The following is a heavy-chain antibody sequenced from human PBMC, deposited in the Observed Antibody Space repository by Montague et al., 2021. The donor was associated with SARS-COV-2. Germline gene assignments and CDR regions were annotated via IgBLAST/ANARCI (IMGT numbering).Heavy chain of an antibody. Sequence: SETLSLTCTVSGGSISSYYWSWIRQPPGKGLEWIGYIYYSRSTNYNPSLKSRVTISVDTSKNQFSLKLCSVTAADTAVYYCARASLGYCSGGRCYVGFDPWGQGTLVTVSS. V-gene: IGHV4-59*01. D-gene: IGHD2-15*01. CDR3: ARASLGYCSGGRCYVGFDP. J-gene: IGHJ5*02. CDR1: GGSISSYY. CDR2: IYYSRST.